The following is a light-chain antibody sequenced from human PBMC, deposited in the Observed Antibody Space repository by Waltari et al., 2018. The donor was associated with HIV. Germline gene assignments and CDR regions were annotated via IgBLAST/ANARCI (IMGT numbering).Light chain of an antibody. CDR1: RSLLHSDGKTY. CDR2: EVS. CDR3: MQSIQVLGT. V-gene: IGKV2D-29*02. Sequence: IVMTLPPLSLSVSAAHPPYISCLSSRSLLHSDGKTYLYWYLQKAGQSPKLLFYEVSNRFPGVPDRFSASGSGRSFTLKISRVEAQDVGVYYCMQSIQVLGTFGQGTKLDMK. J-gene: IGKJ2*01.